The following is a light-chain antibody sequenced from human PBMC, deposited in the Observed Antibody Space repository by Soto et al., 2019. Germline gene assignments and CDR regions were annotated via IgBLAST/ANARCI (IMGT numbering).Light chain of an antibody. Sequence: DIQMTQSPSSLSASVGDRVTITCRASQTISVCLSWYQQKPGKAPNLLIYAASSLQSGVPSRFSGSGSGTDFTLTIGNLQPEDFATYYCQQSYGTSATFGQGTKVELK. CDR2: AAS. CDR3: QQSYGTSAT. V-gene: IGKV1-39*01. CDR1: QTISVC. J-gene: IGKJ1*01.